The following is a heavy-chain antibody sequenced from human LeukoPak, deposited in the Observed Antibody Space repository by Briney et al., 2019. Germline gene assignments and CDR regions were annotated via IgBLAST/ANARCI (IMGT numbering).Heavy chain of an antibody. V-gene: IGHV4-59*11. J-gene: IGHJ2*01. Sequence: SETLSLTCTVSGGSISNHYWSWIRQPPGKGLEWIGYIYYRGTTNYNPSLKSRVTMSVDTSKNQLSLKVTYVTAADTAVYYCARISDFYDSSGNYYVSWSLDPWGRGTLVTVSS. CDR2: IYYRGTT. CDR1: GGSISNHY. D-gene: IGHD3-22*01. CDR3: ARISDFYDSSGNYYVSWSLDP.